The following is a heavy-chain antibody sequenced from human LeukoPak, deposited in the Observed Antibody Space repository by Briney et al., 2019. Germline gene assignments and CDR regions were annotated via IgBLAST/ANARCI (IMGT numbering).Heavy chain of an antibody. CDR2: TYYRSKWYN. Sequence: SQTLSLTCAISGDSVSSNSAAWNWIRQSPSRGLEWLGRTYYRSKWYNDYAVSVKSRITINPDTSKNQFSLQLNSVTPEDTAVYYCASSGTITDYYYYGMDVWGQGTTVTVSS. CDR3: ASSGTITDYYYYGMDV. J-gene: IGHJ6*02. CDR1: GDSVSSNSAA. D-gene: IGHD5-12*01. V-gene: IGHV6-1*01.